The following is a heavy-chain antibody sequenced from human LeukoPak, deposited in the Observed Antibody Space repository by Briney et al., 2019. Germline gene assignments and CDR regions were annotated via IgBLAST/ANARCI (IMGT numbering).Heavy chain of an antibody. CDR1: GGSISSGSYY. CDR2: IYTSGST. CDR3: ARGPYILLLPAANSWCRP. J-gene: IGHJ4*02. V-gene: IGHV4-61*02. Sequence: SQTLSLTCTVSGGSISSGSYYWSWIRPPAGKGLEWIGRIYTSGSTNYNPSLKRRITKSVDQSKHQFSLKLSSVTPADTAVYLCARGPYILLLPAANSWCRPGGQGTLVTVFS. D-gene: IGHD2-2*01.